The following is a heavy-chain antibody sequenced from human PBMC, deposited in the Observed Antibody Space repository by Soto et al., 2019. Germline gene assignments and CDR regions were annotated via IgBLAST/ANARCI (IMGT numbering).Heavy chain of an antibody. Sequence: PSETLSLTCTVAGGSISGHYWSWIRQAPGKGLEWLGYFYHTGFTSYNPPLKSRVIASVDTSKNQISLRLISVTPADTAVYYCARGSVVMSEIRAFDPWGQGTLVTVSS. D-gene: IGHD2-21*01. CDR3: ARGSVVMSEIRAFDP. CDR2: FYHTGFT. CDR1: GGSISGHY. J-gene: IGHJ5*02. V-gene: IGHV4-59*11.